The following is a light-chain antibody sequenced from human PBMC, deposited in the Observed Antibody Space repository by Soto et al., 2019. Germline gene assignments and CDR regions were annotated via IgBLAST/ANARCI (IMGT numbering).Light chain of an antibody. J-gene: IGKJ4*01. CDR3: MQRLEFPLT. CDR1: QTLLDSDVRTY. CDR2: TVS. V-gene: IGKV2-40*01. Sequence: EIVLTQTPLSLPVTPGEPASMSCRSSQTLLDSDVRTYLDWYLQKPGQSPQLLIYTVSYRASGVPDRFSGSGSGTEFTLKISRVEAEDVGVYYCMQRLEFPLTFGGGTKVDIK.